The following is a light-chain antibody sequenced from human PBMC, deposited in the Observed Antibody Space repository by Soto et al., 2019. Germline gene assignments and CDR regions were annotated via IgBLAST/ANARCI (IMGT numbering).Light chain of an antibody. V-gene: IGKV3-11*01. CDR1: QSVSSY. CDR3: QQRSNWLT. Sequence: EIVLTQSPATLSLSPGERATLSCRASQSVSSYLAWYQQKPGQAPRLLIYAASNRATGIPARFSGSGSGTDFTLTISSLDPEDFAVYYCQQRSNWLTFGGGTKVEIK. J-gene: IGKJ4*01. CDR2: AAS.